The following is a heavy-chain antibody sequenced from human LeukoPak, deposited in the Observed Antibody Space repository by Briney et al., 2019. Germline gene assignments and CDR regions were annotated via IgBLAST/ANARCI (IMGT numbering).Heavy chain of an antibody. CDR3: ARDLNVVVPASNDY. CDR2: FSSSGSYI. Sequence: GGSLRLSCAVSGFTSSSYSMNWVRQAPGKGLEWVSFFSSSGSYIYYADSVKGRFTISRDVAKNSLFLQMNSLRVEDTAVYYCARDLNVVVPASNDYWGQGTLVTVSS. D-gene: IGHD2-2*01. CDR1: GFTSSSYS. J-gene: IGHJ4*02. V-gene: IGHV3-21*01.